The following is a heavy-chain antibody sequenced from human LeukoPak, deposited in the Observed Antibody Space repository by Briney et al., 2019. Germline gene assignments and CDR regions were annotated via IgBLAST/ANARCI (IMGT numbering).Heavy chain of an antibody. V-gene: IGHV3-74*01. CDR1: GFTFSSHW. CDR2: INNDWSGT. CDR3: ARDEDGPGALIEY. Sequence: GGSLRLSCSASGFTFSSHWMHWVRQAPGKGLVLVSRINNDWSGTTYADSVNGRFTISRDNAQNTLSLQMNSLRDEDTAVYYCARDEDGPGALIEYWGQGALVTVSS. J-gene: IGHJ4*02. D-gene: IGHD5-24*01.